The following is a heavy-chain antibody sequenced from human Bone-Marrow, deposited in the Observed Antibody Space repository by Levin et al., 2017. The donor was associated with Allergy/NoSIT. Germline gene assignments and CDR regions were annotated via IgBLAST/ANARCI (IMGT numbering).Heavy chain of an antibody. Sequence: GGSLRLSCAASGFTFNNIWMNWVRQAPGRGLEWVGRIKRETDGGTADYAAPVKGRFTISRDDAQNTLHLQMSSLTTEDTAVYYCTTSYCSATKCYTSTIEYWGQGSLVTVSS. J-gene: IGHJ4*02. CDR2: IKRETDGGTA. V-gene: IGHV3-15*01. CDR1: GFTFNNIW. D-gene: IGHD2-2*02. CDR3: TTSYCSATKCYTSTIEY.